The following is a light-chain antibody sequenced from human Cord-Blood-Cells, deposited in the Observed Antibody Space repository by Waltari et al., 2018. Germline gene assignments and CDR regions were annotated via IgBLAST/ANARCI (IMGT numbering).Light chain of an antibody. J-gene: IGKJ1*01. CDR1: QSVLYSSNNKNY. CDR3: QQYYSTPPT. CDR2: WAS. V-gene: IGKV4-1*01. Sequence: TQSPASLAVSLGERATINCKSSQSVLYSSNNKNYLAWYQQKPGQPPKLLIYWASTRESGVPDRFSGSGSGTDFTLTISSLQAEDVAVYYCQQYYSTPPTFGQGTKVEIK.